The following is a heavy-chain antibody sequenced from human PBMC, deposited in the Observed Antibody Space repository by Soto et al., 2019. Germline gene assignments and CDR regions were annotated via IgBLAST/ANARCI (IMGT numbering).Heavy chain of an antibody. J-gene: IGHJ4*01. CDR3: AMGQVAAGQQ. CDR2: IYHSGST. Sequence: QLQLQESGSGLVKPSQTLSLTCAVCGGSISSGGYSWSWIRHPLGKGLEWIGHIYHSGSTYHYPSLETPVTIPVDRSKNQFSLKPSSLTAPDTAVDYCAMGQVAAGQQWGHGALFSVAS. V-gene: IGHV4-30-2*01. D-gene: IGHD2-15*01. CDR1: GGSISSGGYS.